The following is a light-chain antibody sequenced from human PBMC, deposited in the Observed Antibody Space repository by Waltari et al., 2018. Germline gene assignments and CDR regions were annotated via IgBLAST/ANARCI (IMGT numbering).Light chain of an antibody. J-gene: IGKJ4*01. CDR1: QSVSTF. V-gene: IGKV3-11*01. Sequence: DIVLTQSPATLSLSPGARATLPCRATQSVSTFLAWYQEKPGQAPRLLIYDASNRAAGVPARFSGSGSGTDFTLTISSLEPEDFAVYYCQQRSSWVSFGGGTKVEIK. CDR2: DAS. CDR3: QQRSSWVS.